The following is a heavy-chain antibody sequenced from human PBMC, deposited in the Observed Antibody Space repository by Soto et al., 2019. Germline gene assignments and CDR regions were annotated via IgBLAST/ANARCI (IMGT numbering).Heavy chain of an antibody. CDR3: SREGLRFLELSRGMDV. V-gene: IGHV3-48*03. Sequence: PGGSLRLSCAASAFTSSSYEMNWVRQAPGKGLEWISYISSSGSTMYYADSVKGRFTISRDNARNSLFLQMNSLRAEDTAVYYCSREGLRFLELSRGMDVWGQGTTVTVSS. CDR1: AFTSSSYE. J-gene: IGHJ6*02. CDR2: ISSSGSTM. D-gene: IGHD3-3*01.